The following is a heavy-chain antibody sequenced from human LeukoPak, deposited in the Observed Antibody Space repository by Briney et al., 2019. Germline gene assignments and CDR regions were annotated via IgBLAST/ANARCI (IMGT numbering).Heavy chain of an antibody. CDR3: AKKRVDDRPPLH. Sequence: PGGSLRLSCVASGFTFSNYAMSWVRQAPGKGLEWVSGITGSGGSTYYADSGKGRFTISRDNSKGTVYLQMNSLRDDDTAVYYCAKKRVDDRPPLHWGQGTLVTVSS. D-gene: IGHD6-25*01. CDR2: ITGSGGST. CDR1: GFTFSNYA. J-gene: IGHJ4*02. V-gene: IGHV3-23*01.